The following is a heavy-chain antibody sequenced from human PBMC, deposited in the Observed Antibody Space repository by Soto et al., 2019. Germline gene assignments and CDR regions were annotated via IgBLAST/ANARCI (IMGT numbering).Heavy chain of an antibody. CDR3: ARPYYYDSSGYYRSGWYFDL. Sequence: QVQLVQSGAEVKKPGSSVKVSCTASGGTFSSYAISWVRQAPGQGLEWMGGIIPIFGTANYAQKFQGRVTITADESTSTAYMELSSLRSEDTAVYYCARPYYYDSSGYYRSGWYFDLWGRGTLVTVSS. J-gene: IGHJ2*01. V-gene: IGHV1-69*01. CDR2: IIPIFGTA. D-gene: IGHD3-22*01. CDR1: GGTFSSYA.